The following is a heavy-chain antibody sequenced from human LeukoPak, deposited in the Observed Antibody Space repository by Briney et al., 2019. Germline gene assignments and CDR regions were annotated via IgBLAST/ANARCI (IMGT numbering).Heavy chain of an antibody. V-gene: IGHV1-2*06. J-gene: IGHJ4*02. CDR3: ARESITGTSFDY. CDR1: GYTFTGYY. D-gene: IGHD1-20*01. Sequence: ASVKVSRKASGYTFTGYYMHWVRQAPGQGLEWMGRINPNSGGTNYAQKFQGRVTKTRDTSISTAYMELSRLRSDDTAVYYCARESITGTSFDYWGQGTLVTVSS. CDR2: INPNSGGT.